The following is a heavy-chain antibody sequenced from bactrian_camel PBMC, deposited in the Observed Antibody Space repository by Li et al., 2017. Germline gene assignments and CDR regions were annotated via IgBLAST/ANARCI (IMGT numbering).Heavy chain of an antibody. V-gene: IGHV3S42*01. Sequence: DVQLVESGGGSVQAGGSLRLSCAASGYTRMSNCMGWVRVGIRNEREGVARIDSDGRTSYADSVKGRFTISKGNAKNTLYLQMNSLKPEDTAMYYCAADSPTCNYYSDYYKVGQGTQVTVS. D-gene: IGHD4*01. CDR2: IDSDGRT. J-gene: IGHJ4*01. CDR1: GYTRMSNC.